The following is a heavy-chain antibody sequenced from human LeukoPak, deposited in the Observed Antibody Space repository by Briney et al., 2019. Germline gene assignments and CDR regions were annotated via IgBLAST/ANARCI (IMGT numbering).Heavy chain of an antibody. CDR3: ARGLQEIDS. CDR2: IKKDVSEK. CDR1: GFTFSDYW. J-gene: IGHJ5*01. V-gene: IGHV3-7*01. Sequence: PGGSLRLSCAASGFTFSDYWTAWVRQAPGKGLEWVANIKKDVSEKYYVESVKGRFSISRDNAKNSLYLQMSSLRVEDTAVYYCARGLQEIDSWGQGTLVTVSS.